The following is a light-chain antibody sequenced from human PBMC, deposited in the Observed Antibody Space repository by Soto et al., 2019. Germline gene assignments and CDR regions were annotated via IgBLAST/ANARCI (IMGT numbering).Light chain of an antibody. CDR3: QQYDGFPPWT. CDR1: QSIGKA. CDR2: DAS. V-gene: IGKV1-5*01. Sequence: DIQMTQSPSTLSASVGDKVTITCRASQSIGKALAWYQYKPGKAPYLLIYDASNLEGGVPSRFSGSGSGTEFTLTISSLRPDDFASYYCQQYDGFPPWTFGPGTKVDIK. J-gene: IGKJ1*01.